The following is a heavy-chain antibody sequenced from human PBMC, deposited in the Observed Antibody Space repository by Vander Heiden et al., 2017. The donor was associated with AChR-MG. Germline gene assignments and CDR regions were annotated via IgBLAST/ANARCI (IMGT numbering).Heavy chain of an antibody. Sequence: QVQLVESGGGVVQPGRSLRLSCAASGFTFSTYGMHWVRPAPGKGLEWVGLISYDEVEYYADSVKGRFSISRDESMSTLYLQMYSLRVEDTAVYYCARGRDQWLVDFWGQGTLVTVSS. D-gene: IGHD6-19*01. J-gene: IGHJ4*02. V-gene: IGHV3-33*01. CDR1: GFTFSTYG. CDR3: ARGRDQWLVDF. CDR2: ISYDEVE.